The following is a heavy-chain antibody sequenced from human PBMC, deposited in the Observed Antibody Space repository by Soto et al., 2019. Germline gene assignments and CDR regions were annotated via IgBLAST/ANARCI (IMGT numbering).Heavy chain of an antibody. CDR1: GFTFSSYS. CDR3: ASGYSSGWGHSDY. D-gene: IGHD6-19*01. Sequence: GGSLRLSCAASGFTFSSYSMNWVRQAPGKGLEWVSSISSSSSYIYYADSVKGRFTISRDNAKNSLYLQMNSLRAEDTAVYYCASGYSSGWGHSDYWGQGTLVTVSS. CDR2: ISSSSSYI. J-gene: IGHJ4*02. V-gene: IGHV3-21*01.